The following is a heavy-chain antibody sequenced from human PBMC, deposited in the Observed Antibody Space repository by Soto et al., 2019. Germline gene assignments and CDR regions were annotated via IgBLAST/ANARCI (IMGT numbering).Heavy chain of an antibody. CDR2: INPSGGST. Sequence: ASVKVSCKASGYTFTSYYMHWVRQAPGQGLEWMGIINPSGGSTSYAQKFQGRVTMTRDTSTSTVYMELSSLRSEDTAVYFCTMSILEWLPYIWGKGTMVTGS. CDR3: TMSILEWLPYI. V-gene: IGHV1-46*03. J-gene: IGHJ3*02. CDR1: GYTFTSYY. D-gene: IGHD3-3*01.